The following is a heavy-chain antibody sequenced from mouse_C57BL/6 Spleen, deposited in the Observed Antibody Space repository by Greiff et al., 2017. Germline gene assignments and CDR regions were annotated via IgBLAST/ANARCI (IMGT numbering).Heavy chain of an antibody. CDR3: ARGSDYYGSSYVYFDY. CDR2: IYPRDGST. J-gene: IGHJ2*01. D-gene: IGHD1-1*01. V-gene: IGHV1-85*01. Sequence: LEESGPELVKPGASVKLSCKASGYTFTSYDINWVKQRPGQGLEWIGWIYPRDGSTKYNEKFKGKATLTVDTSSSTAYMELHSLTSEDSAVYFCARGSDYYGSSYVYFDYWGQGTTLTVSS. CDR1: GYTFTSYD.